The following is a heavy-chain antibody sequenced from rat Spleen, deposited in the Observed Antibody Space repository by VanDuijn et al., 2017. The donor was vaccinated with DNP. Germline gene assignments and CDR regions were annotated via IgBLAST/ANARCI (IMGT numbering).Heavy chain of an antibody. D-gene: IGHD1-2*01. J-gene: IGHJ2*01. CDR2: INIAGST. CDR1: GYSITSHY. V-gene: IGHV3-1*01. Sequence: EVQLQESGPGLVKPSQSLSLTCSVTGYSITSHYWGWIRKFPGNKMEWMGYINIAGSTTYNPSLKSRISFTRDTSKNQFFLQLNSVTTEDTATYYCARGSSPDYWGQGVMVTVSS. CDR3: ARGSSPDY.